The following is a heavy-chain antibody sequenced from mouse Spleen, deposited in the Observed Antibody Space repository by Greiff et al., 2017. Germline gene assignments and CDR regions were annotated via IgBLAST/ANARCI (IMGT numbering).Heavy chain of an antibody. V-gene: IGHV2-2*01. Sequence: QVQLQQSGPGLVQPSQSLSITCTVSGFSLTSYGVHWVRQSPGKGLEWLGVIWSGGSTDYNAAFISRLSISKDNSKSQVFFKMNSLQADDTAIYYCASPHYYGSRGYFDVWGAGTTVTVSS. D-gene: IGHD1-1*01. J-gene: IGHJ1*01. CDR1: GFSLTSYG. CDR2: IWSGGST. CDR3: ASPHYYGSRGYFDV.